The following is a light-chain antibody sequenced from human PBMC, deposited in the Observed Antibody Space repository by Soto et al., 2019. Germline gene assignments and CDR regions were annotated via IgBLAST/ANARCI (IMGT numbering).Light chain of an antibody. CDR3: MQSSQYRP. V-gene: IGKV2-24*01. CDR1: ESLLHSDRNTY. CDR2: QIS. Sequence: DIVLTQSPLRIAVTPGRPASFSCESSESLLHSDRNTYLSWLHQRPGQPPRLLIYQISERFSGVPDRFSGSGAGTNFTLSISRVEVEDVGTFFCMQSSQYRPFGQGTKVEIK. J-gene: IGKJ1*01.